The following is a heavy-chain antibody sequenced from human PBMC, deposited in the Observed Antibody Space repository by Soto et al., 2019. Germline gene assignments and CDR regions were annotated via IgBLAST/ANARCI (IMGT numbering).Heavy chain of an antibody. CDR1: GGTFSSYA. J-gene: IGHJ6*02. V-gene: IGHV1-69*01. Sequence: QVQLVQSGAEVKKPGSSVKVSCKASGGTFSSYAISWVRQAPGQGLEWMGGIIPIFGTANYAQKFQGRVTITADESTSTAYMELSSLRSEDTAVYYCASCRGRYYDFGSGYYVPYYYGMDVWGQGTTVTVSS. CDR3: ASCRGRYYDFGSGYYVPYYYGMDV. D-gene: IGHD3-3*01. CDR2: IIPIFGTA.